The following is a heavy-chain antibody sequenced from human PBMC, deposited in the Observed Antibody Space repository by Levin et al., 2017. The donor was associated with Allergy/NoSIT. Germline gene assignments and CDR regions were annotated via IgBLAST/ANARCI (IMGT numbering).Heavy chain of an antibody. CDR3: VKGRYCSGGYCYD. J-gene: IGHJ4*02. CDR2: ISSSGAST. Sequence: GESLKISCEDSGFTFSSYAMSWVRQAPGKGLEWVSSISSSGASTFYADSVKGRFTISRDNSKKTVYLQMNGLRAEDTAVYYCVKGRYCSGGYCYDWGQGTLVTVSS. V-gene: IGHV3-23*01. CDR1: GFTFSSYA. D-gene: IGHD2-15*01.